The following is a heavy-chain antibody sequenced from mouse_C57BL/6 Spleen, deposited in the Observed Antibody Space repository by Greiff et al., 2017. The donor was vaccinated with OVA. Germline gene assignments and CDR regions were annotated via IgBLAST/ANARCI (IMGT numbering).Heavy chain of an antibody. Sequence: QVQLQQPGAELVKPGASVKLSCKASGYTFTSYWMHWVKQRPGQGLEWIGMIHPNSGSTNYNEKFKSKATLTVDKSSSTAYMQLSSLTSEDSAVYYCAGAYYYGSSSDWYFDVWGTGTTVTVSS. CDR3: AGAYYYGSSSDWYFDV. D-gene: IGHD1-1*01. J-gene: IGHJ1*03. CDR1: GYTFTSYW. V-gene: IGHV1-64*01. CDR2: IHPNSGST.